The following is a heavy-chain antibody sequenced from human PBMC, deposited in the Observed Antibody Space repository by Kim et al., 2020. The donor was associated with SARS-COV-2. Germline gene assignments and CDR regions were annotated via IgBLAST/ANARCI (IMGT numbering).Heavy chain of an antibody. Sequence: GGSLRLSCAASGFTFSSYAMSWVRQAPGKGLEWVSAISGSGGSTYYADSVKGRFTISRDNSKNTLYLQMNSLRAEDTAVYYCAKDLRYCSGGSCYEYYYYGMDVWGQGTTVTVSS. D-gene: IGHD2-15*01. V-gene: IGHV3-23*01. CDR1: GFTFSSYA. CDR2: ISGSGGST. CDR3: AKDLRYCSGGSCYEYYYYGMDV. J-gene: IGHJ6*02.